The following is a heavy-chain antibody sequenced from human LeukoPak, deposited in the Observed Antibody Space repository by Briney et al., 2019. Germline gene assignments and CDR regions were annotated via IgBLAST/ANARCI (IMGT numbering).Heavy chain of an antibody. V-gene: IGHV4-59*01. CDR2: IYYSGST. Sequence: PSETLSLTCTVPGGSINSYYWSWIRQPPGKGLEWIGYIYYSGSTNYNPSLKSRVTISLDTSNNQFSLKLSSVTAADTAVYYCARDTSGYRRGSFDYWGQGTLVTVSS. D-gene: IGHD3-22*01. CDR1: GGSINSYY. J-gene: IGHJ4*02. CDR3: ARDTSGYRRGSFDY.